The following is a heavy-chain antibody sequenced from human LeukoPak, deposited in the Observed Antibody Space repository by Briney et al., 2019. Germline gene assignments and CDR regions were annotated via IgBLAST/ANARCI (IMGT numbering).Heavy chain of an antibody. V-gene: IGHV4-59*12. CDR1: GGSISNYY. D-gene: IGHD3-3*01. CDR2: VYYTGTT. CDR3: AREERADYDFWSGYADNWYFDF. Sequence: SETLSLTCRVSGGSISNYYWSWIRQPPGKGLEWIGDVYYTGTTNYNPSLQSRVTISVDNSKKQLSLKLTSLTAADTAVYYCAREERADYDFWSGYADNWYFDFWGRGTLVTVSS. J-gene: IGHJ2*01.